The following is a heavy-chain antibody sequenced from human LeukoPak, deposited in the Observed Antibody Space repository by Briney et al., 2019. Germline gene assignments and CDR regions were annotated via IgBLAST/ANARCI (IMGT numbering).Heavy chain of an antibody. Sequence: ASVEVSCKSSGYTFTSYGISWVRQAPGQGLEWMGWISAYNGNTNYAQKFQGRVTMTEDTSTDTAYMELSSLRSEDTAVYYCATQARGSYPNEFDYWGQGTLVTVSS. CDR2: ISAYNGNT. CDR3: ATQARGSYPNEFDY. D-gene: IGHD1-26*01. J-gene: IGHJ4*02. V-gene: IGHV1-18*01. CDR1: GYTFTSYG.